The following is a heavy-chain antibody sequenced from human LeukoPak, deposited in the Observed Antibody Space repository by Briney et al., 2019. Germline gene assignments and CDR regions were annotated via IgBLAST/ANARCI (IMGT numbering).Heavy chain of an antibody. V-gene: IGHV4-31*03. D-gene: IGHD2/OR15-2a*01. J-gene: IGHJ6*02. Sequence: PSETLSLTCTVSGGSISSGGYYWSWIRQHPGKGLEWIGYIYYSGSTYYNPSLKSRVTISVDTSKNQFSLKLSSVTAADTAVYYCARDYFTSYYYYGMDVWGQGTTVTVSS. CDR1: GGSISSGGYY. CDR3: ARDYFTSYYYYGMDV. CDR2: IYYSGST.